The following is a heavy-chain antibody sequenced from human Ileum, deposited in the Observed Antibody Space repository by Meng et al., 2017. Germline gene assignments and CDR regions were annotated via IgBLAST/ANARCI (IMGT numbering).Heavy chain of an antibody. J-gene: IGHJ4*02. V-gene: IGHV4-61*01. CDR2: MYFSGST. D-gene: IGHD3-22*01. CDR1: GGTVNTGSYY. Sequence: GELEECGLGLVSTPETLCPICTISGGTVNTGSYYWSWIRQPPGKGMEWIGYMYFSGSTKYNASLKSRVSISVDTSKKQFSLNLTSVTAADTAVYYCARGHYDKYFDSWGQGTLVTVFS. CDR3: ARGHYDKYFDS.